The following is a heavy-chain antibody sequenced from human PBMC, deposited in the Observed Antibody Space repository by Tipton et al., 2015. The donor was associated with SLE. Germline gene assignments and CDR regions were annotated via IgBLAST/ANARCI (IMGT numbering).Heavy chain of an antibody. CDR3: ARTLGAIAHTVYDAFDI. CDR1: GDSVKSRY. D-gene: IGHD1-26*01. CDR2: RFHDGNI. J-gene: IGHJ3*02. Sequence: TLSLTCTVSGDSVKSRYGIWVRQPAWRGLEWLAYRFHDGNINYNPSLKTRLTMSVDTSRDQFSLTLNSVTAADTAVYYCARTLGAIAHTVYDAFDIWGQGKMVTVSS. V-gene: IGHV4-59*02.